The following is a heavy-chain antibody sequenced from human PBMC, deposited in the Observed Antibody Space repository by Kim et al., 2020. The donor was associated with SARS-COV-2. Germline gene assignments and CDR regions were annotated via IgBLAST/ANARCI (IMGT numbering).Heavy chain of an antibody. D-gene: IGHD3-9*01. Sequence: SGPTLVKPTQTLTLTCTFSGFLLSTSGMCVSWIRQPPGKALEWLARIDWDDDKYYSTSLKTRLTISKDTSKNQVVLTMTNMDPVDTATYYCARTQYDILTGYQGGMDVWGQGTTVTVSS. CDR2: IDWDDDK. CDR3: ARTQYDILTGYQGGMDV. J-gene: IGHJ6*02. CDR1: GFLLSTSGMC. V-gene: IGHV2-70*11.